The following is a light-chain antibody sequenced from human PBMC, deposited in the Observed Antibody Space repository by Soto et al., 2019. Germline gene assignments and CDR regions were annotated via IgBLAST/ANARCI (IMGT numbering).Light chain of an antibody. J-gene: IGKJ2*01. V-gene: IGKV3-20*01. CDR2: GVF. Sequence: IVLTQSPGTVSLSPGERATLSCRASQGVTSNHLAWYQQKPGQAPRLLIYGVFNRATGIPDRFSGSGSGTDFTLTITRLEPADSAVYFCQHYDGSPRTFGQGTKLEIK. CDR1: QGVTSNH. CDR3: QHYDGSPRT.